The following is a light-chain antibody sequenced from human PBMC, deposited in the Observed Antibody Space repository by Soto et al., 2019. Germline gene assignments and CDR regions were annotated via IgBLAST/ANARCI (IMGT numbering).Light chain of an antibody. CDR2: AAS. Sequence: IVLTQYPGTLSLSPGERATLSCRPSQSVSSAYLDWYQQKPGQGPRLLLYAASHRATGIPDRFSGSGGGTDFYLTISRLEPDDFAVYYCQHYGTPWTFGHGTKVEIK. CDR1: QSVSSAY. V-gene: IGKV3-20*01. CDR3: QHYGTPWT. J-gene: IGKJ1*01.